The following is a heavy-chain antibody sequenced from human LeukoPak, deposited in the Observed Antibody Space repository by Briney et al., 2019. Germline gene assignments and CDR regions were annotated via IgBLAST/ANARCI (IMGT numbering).Heavy chain of an antibody. V-gene: IGHV4-34*01. CDR3: AKLAGNKGAYYYYYGMDV. J-gene: IGHJ6*02. Sequence: SETLSLTCAVYGGXFSGYYCSWIRQPPGKGLEWIGQINHSGSTNYNPSLKSRVTISVDTSKNQFSLKLSSVTAADTAVYYCAKLAGNKGAYYYYYGMDVWGQGTTVTVSS. CDR2: INHSGST. D-gene: IGHD6-19*01. CDR1: GGXFSGYY.